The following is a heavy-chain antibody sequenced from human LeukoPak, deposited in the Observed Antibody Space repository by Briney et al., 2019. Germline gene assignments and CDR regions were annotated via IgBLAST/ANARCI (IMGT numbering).Heavy chain of an antibody. CDR3: AREKPQTNAFDI. CDR1: GFTFSSYG. Sequence: PGRSLRLSCAASGFTFSSYGMHWVRQAPGKGLEWAAVIWYDGSNKYYADSVKGRFTISRDNSKNTLYLQMNSLRAEDTAVYYCAREKPQTNAFDIWGQGTMVTVSS. CDR2: IWYDGSNK. D-gene: IGHD1-1*01. V-gene: IGHV3-33*01. J-gene: IGHJ3*02.